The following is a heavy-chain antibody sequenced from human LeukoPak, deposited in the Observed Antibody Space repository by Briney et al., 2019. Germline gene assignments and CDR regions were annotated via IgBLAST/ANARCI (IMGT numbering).Heavy chain of an antibody. CDR1: GGPVSSGSYY. Sequence: PSETLSLTCTVSGGPVSSGSYYWSWIRQPPGKGLEWIGYIYYSGSTNYNPSLKSRVTLSVDTSKNQFSLKLSSVTAADTAVYYCARGDCSSTSCYLGYWGQGTLVTVSS. CDR3: ARGDCSSTSCYLGY. V-gene: IGHV4-61*01. D-gene: IGHD2-2*01. CDR2: IYYSGST. J-gene: IGHJ4*02.